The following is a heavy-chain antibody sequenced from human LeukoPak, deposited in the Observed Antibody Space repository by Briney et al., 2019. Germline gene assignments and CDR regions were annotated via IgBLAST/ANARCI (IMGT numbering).Heavy chain of an antibody. CDR3: ARANRIVVVTY. CDR2: IIPIFGTA. D-gene: IGHD2-21*02. J-gene: IGHJ4*02. CDR1: GGTFSSYA. V-gene: IGHV1-69*05. Sequence: ASVKVSCKASGGTFSSYAISWVRQAPGQGLEWMGGIIPIFGTANYAQKFQGRVTMTRDTSISTAYMELSRLRSDDTAVYYCARANRIVVVTYWGQGTLVTVSS.